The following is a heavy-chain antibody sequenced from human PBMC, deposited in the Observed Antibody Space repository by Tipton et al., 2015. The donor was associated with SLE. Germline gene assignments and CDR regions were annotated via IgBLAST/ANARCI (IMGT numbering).Heavy chain of an antibody. CDR3: ARHYGSRYFDY. J-gene: IGHJ4*02. Sequence: TLSLTCAVYGGPFSGYYWSWIRQPPGKGLEWIGEINHSGSTNYNPSLKSRVTISVDTSKNQFSLKLSSVTAADTAVYYCARHYGSRYFDYWGQGTLVTVSS. CDR1: GGPFSGYY. V-gene: IGHV4-34*01. D-gene: IGHD1-26*01. CDR2: INHSGST.